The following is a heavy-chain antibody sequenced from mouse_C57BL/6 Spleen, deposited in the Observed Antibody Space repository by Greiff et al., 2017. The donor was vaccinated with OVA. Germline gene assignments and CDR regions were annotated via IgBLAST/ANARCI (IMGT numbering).Heavy chain of an antibody. CDR1: GFTFSDYY. D-gene: IGHD1-1*01. CDR2: ISNGGGST. Sequence: EVQLVESGGGLVQPGGSLKLSCAASGFTFSDYYMYWVRQTPEKRLEWVAYISNGGGSTYYPDTVKGRFTISRDNAKNTLYLQMSRLKSEDTAMYYCARGDTVVAPMDYWGQGTSVTVSS. CDR3: ARGDTVVAPMDY. J-gene: IGHJ4*01. V-gene: IGHV5-12*01.